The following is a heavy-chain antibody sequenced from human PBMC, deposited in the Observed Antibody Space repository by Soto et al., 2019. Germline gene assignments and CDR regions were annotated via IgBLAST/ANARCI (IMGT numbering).Heavy chain of an antibody. CDR2: ISAGGGSP. Sequence: GGSLRLSCAASGFIFNNYAMSWVRQAPGKGLEWVSFISAGGGSPNYADSVKGRFTISRDNSKNMVYLQMNSLRAEDTAVYYCAGPGYSSQDYWGQGALVTVSS. V-gene: IGHV3-23*01. CDR1: GFIFNNYA. D-gene: IGHD5-18*01. CDR3: AGPGYSSQDY. J-gene: IGHJ4*02.